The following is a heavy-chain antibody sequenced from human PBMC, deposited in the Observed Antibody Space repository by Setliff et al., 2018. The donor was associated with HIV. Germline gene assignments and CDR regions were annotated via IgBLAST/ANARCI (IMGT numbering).Heavy chain of an antibody. J-gene: IGHJ4*02. D-gene: IGHD1-26*01. CDR3: AREGTWESYFDA. CDR1: GDSINTDVVS. V-gene: IGHV4-61*09. Sequence: NPSETLSLTCTVSGDSINTDVVSWNWIRQPAGKGLEWIGHIYLTGNTNYNPSLKSRVTISLDSSKSQFSLMMTSLTTADTAVYYCAREGTWESYFDAWGQGLLVTVSS. CDR2: IYLTGNT.